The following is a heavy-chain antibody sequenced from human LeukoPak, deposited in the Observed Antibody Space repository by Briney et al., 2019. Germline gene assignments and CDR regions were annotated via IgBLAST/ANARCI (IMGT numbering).Heavy chain of an antibody. CDR3: ARRGFRIYGMDV. CDR1: GGSISTYY. D-gene: IGHD2-15*01. V-gene: IGHV4-59*08. J-gene: IGHJ6*02. CDR2: IYYSGST. Sequence: SETLSLTCTVSGGSISTYYWCWIREPPGKGLEWIGYIYYSGSTNYNPSLKSRVTISVDTSKNRFSLKLSSVTAADTAVYYCARRGFRIYGMDVWGQGTTVTVSS.